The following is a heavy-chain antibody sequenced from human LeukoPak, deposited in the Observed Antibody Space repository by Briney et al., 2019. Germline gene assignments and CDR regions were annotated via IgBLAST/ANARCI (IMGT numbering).Heavy chain of an antibody. CDR1: GYTLTELS. V-gene: IGHV1-24*01. CDR3: ATVRGPLYSSSWWYE. Sequence: GASVKVSCKVSGYTLTELSMHWVRQAPGKGREWMGGFDPEDGETIYAQKFQGRVTMTEDTSTDTAYMELSSLRSEDTAVYYCATVRGPLYSSSWWYEWGQGTLVTVSS. D-gene: IGHD6-13*01. CDR2: FDPEDGET. J-gene: IGHJ4*02.